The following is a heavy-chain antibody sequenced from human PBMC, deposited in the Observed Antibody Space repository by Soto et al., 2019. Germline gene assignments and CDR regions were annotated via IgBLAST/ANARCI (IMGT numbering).Heavy chain of an antibody. CDR1: GFAFGDFA. CDR3: SRFPPERYCGYDFPMDV. V-gene: IGHV3-49*05. J-gene: IGHJ6*02. CDR2: ITRKKYAGKK. D-gene: IGHD5-12*01. Sequence: EVHLVESGGGLVNPGWSLRLSCTTSGFAFGDFAMTWFRQAPGQGLEWVGLITRKKYAGKKEYAASVKGSFSNTTADSEIFAYLQMNNLETVDSAVYYCSRFPPERYCGYDFPMDVWGQGTTVTVSS.